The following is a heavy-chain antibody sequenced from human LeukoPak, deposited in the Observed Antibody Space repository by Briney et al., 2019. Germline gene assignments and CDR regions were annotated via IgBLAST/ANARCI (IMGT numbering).Heavy chain of an antibody. CDR2: TYYRSKWYN. CDR3: ASSYANYFDY. J-gene: IGHJ4*02. Sequence: SQTLSLTCAISGDSVSSNSGAWNWIRQSPSRGLEWLGRTYYRSKWYNDYAASVKSRITINPDTSKNQFSLKLSSVTAADTAVYYCASSYANYFDYWGQGTLVTVSS. D-gene: IGHD6-6*01. CDR1: GDSVSSNSGA. V-gene: IGHV6-1*01.